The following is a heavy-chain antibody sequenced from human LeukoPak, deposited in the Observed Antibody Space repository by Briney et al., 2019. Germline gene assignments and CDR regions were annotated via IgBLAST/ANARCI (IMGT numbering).Heavy chain of an antibody. CDR1: GFTFSSYA. CDR3: AAISYSGTWPVGY. CDR2: ISAGGDTT. D-gene: IGHD6-25*01. Sequence: GGSLRLSCAASGFTFSSYAMSWVRQAPGEGLEWASGISAGGDTTYTADSVRGRFTISRDNFNNTLYLQMNILTAEDTAVYYCAAISYSGTWPVGYWGQGILVTVTA. J-gene: IGHJ4*02. V-gene: IGHV3-23*01.